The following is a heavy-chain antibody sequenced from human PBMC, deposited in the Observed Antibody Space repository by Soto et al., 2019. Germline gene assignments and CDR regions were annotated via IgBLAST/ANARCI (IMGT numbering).Heavy chain of an antibody. CDR1: GFTFDEFA. V-gene: IGHV3-9*01. CDR2: IKWNSDRV. Sequence: EVQLVESGGGLVQPGRSLRLSCAASGFTFDEFAMHWVRQAPGKGLEWVSGIKWNSDRVDYADSVKGRFTISRDKAKNSLYLQMNSLRSEDTALYYCAKDVGGKSGYWTYMDVWGKGTTVTVSS. J-gene: IGHJ6*03. CDR3: AKDVGGKSGYWTYMDV. D-gene: IGHD2-15*01.